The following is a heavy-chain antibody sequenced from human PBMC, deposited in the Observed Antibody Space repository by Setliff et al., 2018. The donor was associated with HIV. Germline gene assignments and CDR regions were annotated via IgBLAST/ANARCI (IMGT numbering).Heavy chain of an antibody. CDR2: ISSSGSYI. J-gene: IGHJ5*01. Sequence: PSETLSLTCAVYGESFSGYYWSWIRQAPGKGLEWVSSISSSGSYIYYTDSVKGRFTISRDNAKNSLYLQMNSLRAEDTAVYYCARPLLRTNTVYGILGNWFDSWGRGTLVTVSS. CDR3: ARPLLRTNTVYGILGNWFDS. V-gene: IGHV3-21*04. D-gene: IGHD2-8*01. CDR1: GESFSGYY.